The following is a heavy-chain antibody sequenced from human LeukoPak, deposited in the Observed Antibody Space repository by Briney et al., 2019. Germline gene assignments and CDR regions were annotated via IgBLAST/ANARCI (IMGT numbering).Heavy chain of an antibody. CDR2: INPNSGGT. CDR3: ARVRYCYGLYYFDY. D-gene: IGHD5-18*01. V-gene: IGHV1-2*02. CDR1: GYTFTCYY. Sequence: ASVKVSCKASGYTFTCYYMHWVRQAPGQGLEWMGWINPNSGGTNYAQKFQGRVTMTRDTSISTAYMELSRLRSDDTAVYYCARVRYCYGLYYFDYWGQGTLVTVSS. J-gene: IGHJ4*02.